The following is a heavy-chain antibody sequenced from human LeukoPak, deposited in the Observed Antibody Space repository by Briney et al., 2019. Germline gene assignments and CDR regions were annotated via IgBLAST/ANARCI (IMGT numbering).Heavy chain of an antibody. CDR3: ARSVTYPYYYGMDV. CDR1: GFTFSDYY. V-gene: IGHV3-11*01. CDR2: ISSSGSTI. J-gene: IGHJ6*02. D-gene: IGHD3-16*01. Sequence: GGSLRLSCAASGFTFSDYYMSWIRQAPEKGLEWVSYISSSGSTIYYADSVKGRFTISRDNAKNSLYLQMNSRRAEDTAVYYCARSVTYPYYYGMDVWGQGTTVTVSS.